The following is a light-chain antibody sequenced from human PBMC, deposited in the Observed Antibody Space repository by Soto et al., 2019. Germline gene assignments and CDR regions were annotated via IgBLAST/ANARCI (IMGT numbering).Light chain of an antibody. Sequence: QSALTQPASVSGSHGQSITISCTGTSSDVGAYNYVSWYQQHPGKAPKLMIYEVSNRPSGVSDRFSGSRSGNTASLTISGLQAEDESDYYCISYTSSSTWVFGGGTQLTVL. CDR2: EVS. V-gene: IGLV2-14*01. CDR1: SSDVGAYNY. J-gene: IGLJ7*01. CDR3: ISYTSSSTWV.